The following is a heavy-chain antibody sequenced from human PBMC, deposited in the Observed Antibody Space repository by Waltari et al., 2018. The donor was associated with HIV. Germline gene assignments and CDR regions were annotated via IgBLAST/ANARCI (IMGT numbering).Heavy chain of an antibody. CDR2: IFSNDEK. V-gene: IGHV2-26*01. CDR3: ARIELSYDILTGDYYYYYGMDV. J-gene: IGHJ6*02. CDR1: GFSLRNGRMG. Sequence: QVTLKESGPVLVKPTETLTLTCIVSGFSLRNGRMGVSWIRPPPGKALGLLANIFSNDEKSYSTSLKSRLTISKDTSKSQVVLTMTNMDPVDTATYYCARIELSYDILTGDYYYYYGMDVWGQGTTVTVSS. D-gene: IGHD3-9*01.